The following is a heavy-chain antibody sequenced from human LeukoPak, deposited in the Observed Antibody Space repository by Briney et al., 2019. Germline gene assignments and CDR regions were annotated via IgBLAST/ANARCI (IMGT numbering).Heavy chain of an antibody. V-gene: IGHV3-48*01. Sequence: GGSLRLSCAPSGLIYRTYSVNCVRRSPGRGREGISYISNSRCAIYCAVSVKRRFTIPRDNHKHTLYVHMTSLRGEDTAVYYCVRDGGTAVAGTHHFDFWGQGTLVSVSS. CDR1: GLIYRTYS. D-gene: IGHD6-13*01. CDR3: VRDGGTAVAGTHHFDF. CDR2: ISNSRCAI. J-gene: IGHJ4*02.